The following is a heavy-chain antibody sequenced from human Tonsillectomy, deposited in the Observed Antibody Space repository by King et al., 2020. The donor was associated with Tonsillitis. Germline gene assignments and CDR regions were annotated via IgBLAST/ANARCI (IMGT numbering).Heavy chain of an antibody. CDR2: IYYSGST. V-gene: IGHV4-61*01. CDR3: ARSIEQQLVGY. CDR1: GGSVSSGSYY. Sequence: VQLQESGPGLVKPSETLSLSCTVSGGSVSSGSYYWSWIRQPPGKGLEWIGYIYYSGSTNYNPSLKSRVTISVDTSQNQFSLKLSSVTAADTAVYYCARSIEQQLVGYWGQGTLVTVSS. J-gene: IGHJ4*02. D-gene: IGHD6-13*01.